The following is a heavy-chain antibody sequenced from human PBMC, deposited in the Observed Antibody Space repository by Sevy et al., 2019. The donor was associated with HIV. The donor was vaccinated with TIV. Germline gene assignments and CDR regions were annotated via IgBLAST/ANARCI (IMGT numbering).Heavy chain of an antibody. J-gene: IGHJ4*02. CDR3: AASGITMVQGDY. D-gene: IGHD3-10*01. V-gene: IGHV1-58*01. CDR1: GFTFTSSA. CDR2: IVVGSGKT. Sequence: ASVKVSCKASGFTFTSSAVQWVRQARGQRLEGMGWIVVGSGKTNYAQKFQERVTITRDMSTSTGYMELSSLRSEDTAVYYCAASGITMVQGDYWGQGTLVTVSS.